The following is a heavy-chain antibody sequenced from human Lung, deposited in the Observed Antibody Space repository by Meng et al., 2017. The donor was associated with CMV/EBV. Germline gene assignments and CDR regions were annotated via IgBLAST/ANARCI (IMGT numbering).Heavy chain of an antibody. Sequence: GALVSRTRSAWPWVRPSPSTRLLWLGMTSYPSQSSCDSAASLQRPVPITPDTSKSHFSLLLNSVTPADTALYYCTRENNWHDSFALWGQGTLVTVSS. D-gene: IGHD1-1*01. CDR3: TRENNWHDSFAL. V-gene: IGHV6-1*01. CDR2: TSYPSQSSC. J-gene: IGHJ4*02. CDR1: GALVSRTRSA.